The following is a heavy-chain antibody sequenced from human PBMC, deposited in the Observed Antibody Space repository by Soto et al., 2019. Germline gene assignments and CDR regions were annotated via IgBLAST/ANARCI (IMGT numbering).Heavy chain of an antibody. CDR2: ISGSGGST. CDR3: AKDIYPGLYYFDY. Sequence: GGSLRLSCSASGFTFSSYAMSWVRQAPGKGLEWVSAISGSGGSTYYADSVKGRFTISRDNSKNTLYLQMNSLRAEDTAVYYCAKDIYPGLYYFDYWGQGTLVTVSS. D-gene: IGHD2-2*02. J-gene: IGHJ4*02. V-gene: IGHV3-23*01. CDR1: GFTFSSYA.